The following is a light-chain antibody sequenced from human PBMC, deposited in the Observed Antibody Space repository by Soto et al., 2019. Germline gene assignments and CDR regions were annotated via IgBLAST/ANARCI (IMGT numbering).Light chain of an antibody. CDR1: SGHNTYA. Sequence: QLVLTQSPSASASLGASVKLTCTLISGHNTYAIAWHQQQPEKGPRFLMKLNSDGSHNKGDGIPDRFSGSSSGAERYLTISRLQSEDEADYYCQTWGTGIWVFGGGTKLTVL. V-gene: IGLV4-69*01. CDR3: QTWGTGIWV. J-gene: IGLJ3*02. CDR2: LNSDGSH.